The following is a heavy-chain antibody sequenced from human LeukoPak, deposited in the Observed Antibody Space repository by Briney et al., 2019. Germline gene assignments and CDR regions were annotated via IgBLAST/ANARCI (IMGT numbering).Heavy chain of an antibody. V-gene: IGHV3-7*03. Sequence: GGSLRLSCAASGFVFRSYWMTWVRQAPGKGLEWVASTNEGGSGKYYVDSGKGRFTISRDNAQKSLYLEMHSLRVEDTAVYYCARADTSTEGYWGQGTLVTVSS. CDR1: GFVFRSYW. J-gene: IGHJ4*02. CDR2: TNEGGSGK. CDR3: ARADTSTEGY.